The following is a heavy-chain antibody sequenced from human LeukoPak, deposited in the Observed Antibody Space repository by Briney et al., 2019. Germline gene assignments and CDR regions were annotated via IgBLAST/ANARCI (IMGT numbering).Heavy chain of an antibody. J-gene: IGHJ3*02. CDR1: GFTFDDYA. CDR3: AKACSTSCPIDI. V-gene: IGHV3-9*01. CDR2: ISWNSGSI. Sequence: GRSLRLSCAASGFTFDDYAMHWVRQAPGKGLEWVSGISWNSGSIGHADSVKGRFTISRDNAKNSLYLQMNSLRAEDTALYYCAKACSTSCPIDIWGQGTMVTVSS. D-gene: IGHD2-2*01.